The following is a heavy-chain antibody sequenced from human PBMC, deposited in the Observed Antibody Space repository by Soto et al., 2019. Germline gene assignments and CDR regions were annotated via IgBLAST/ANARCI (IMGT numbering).Heavy chain of an antibody. CDR1: GYTFTSYA. CDR3: ARDGRGVVRGVIWWFDP. Sequence: ASVKVSCKASGYTFTSYAMHWVRQAPGQRLEWMGWINAGNGNTKYSQKFQGRVTITRDTSASTAYMELSSLRSEDTAVYYCARDGRGVVRGVIWWFDPWGQGTLVTVSS. J-gene: IGHJ5*02. CDR2: INAGNGNT. D-gene: IGHD3-10*01. V-gene: IGHV1-3*01.